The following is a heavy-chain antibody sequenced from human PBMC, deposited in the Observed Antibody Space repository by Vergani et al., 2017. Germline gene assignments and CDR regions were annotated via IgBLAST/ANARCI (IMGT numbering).Heavy chain of an antibody. V-gene: IGHV4-34*01. D-gene: IGHD6-13*01. CDR3: ARGQQLVKGRYYYGMDV. Sequence: QVQLQESGPGLLKPSETLSLTCAVYGGSFSGYYWSWIRQPPGKGLEWIGEINHSGSTNYNPSLKSRVTISVDTSKNQFSLKLSSVTAADTAVYYCARGQQLVKGRYYYGMDVWGQGTTVTVSS. CDR2: INHSGST. J-gene: IGHJ6*02. CDR1: GGSFSGYY.